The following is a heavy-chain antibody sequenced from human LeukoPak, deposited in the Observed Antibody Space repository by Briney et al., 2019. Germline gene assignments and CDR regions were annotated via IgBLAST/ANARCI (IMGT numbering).Heavy chain of an antibody. CDR2: ISYDGSNK. CDR3: ARDPADYYDSSGYADY. V-gene: IGHV3-30-3*01. D-gene: IGHD3-22*01. CDR1: GFTFSSYA. Sequence: GGSLRLSCAASGFTFSSYAMHWVRQAPGKGLEWVAVISYDGSNKYYSDSVKGRFTISRDNSKNTLYLQMNSLRAEDTAVYYCARDPADYYDSSGYADYWGQGTLVTVSS. J-gene: IGHJ4*02.